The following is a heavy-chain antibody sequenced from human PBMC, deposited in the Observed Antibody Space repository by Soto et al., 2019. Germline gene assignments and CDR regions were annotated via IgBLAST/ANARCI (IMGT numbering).Heavy chain of an antibody. CDR2: ISSSSSTI. V-gene: IGHV3-48*02. J-gene: IGHJ4*02. Sequence: GGSLRLSCAASGFTFSSYSMNWVRQAPGKGLEWVSYISSSSSTIYYADSVKGRFTISRDNAKNSLYLQMNSLRDEDTAVYYWARDYDFWSGYHATDYFDYWGQGTLVTVSS. CDR3: ARDYDFWSGYHATDYFDY. D-gene: IGHD3-3*01. CDR1: GFTFSSYS.